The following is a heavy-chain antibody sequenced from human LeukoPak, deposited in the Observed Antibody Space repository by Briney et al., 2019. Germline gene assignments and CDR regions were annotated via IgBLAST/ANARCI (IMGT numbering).Heavy chain of an antibody. CDR3: AKSFGTSRSGLDDY. CDR2: ISATDGRT. CDR1: GFTFSSYA. J-gene: IGHJ4*02. D-gene: IGHD3/OR15-3a*01. Sequence: GGSLRLSCAASGFTFSSYAMSWVRQAPGKGLDWVSGISATDGRTFYADSVKGRFTISRDNSKNTLFLQMNSLRAEDTAVYYCAKSFGTSRSGLDDYWGQGTLVTVAS. V-gene: IGHV3-23*01.